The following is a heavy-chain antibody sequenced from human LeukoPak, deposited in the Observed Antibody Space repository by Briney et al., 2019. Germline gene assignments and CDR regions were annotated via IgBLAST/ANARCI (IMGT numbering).Heavy chain of an antibody. D-gene: IGHD6-19*01. CDR1: GYSFTSYW. CDR3: ARQRRSSGWPNDY. V-gene: IGHV5-51*01. J-gene: IGHJ4*02. CDR2: IYPDDSDT. Sequence: GESLKISCKGSGYSFTSYWIAWVRQVPGKGREWMGIIYPDDSDTRYSPSFQGQVTITADKSISTAYLQWSSLKASDNAMYYCARQRRSSGWPNDYWGQGTLVTVSS.